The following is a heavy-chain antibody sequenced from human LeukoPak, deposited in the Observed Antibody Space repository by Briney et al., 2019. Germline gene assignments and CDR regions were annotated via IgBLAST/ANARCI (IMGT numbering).Heavy chain of an antibody. V-gene: IGHV3-21*01. J-gene: IGHJ4*02. CDR1: GFTFSSYS. CDR3: ASLRYCSSTSCYGDDY. Sequence: GGSLRLSCAASGFTFSSYSMNWVRQAPGKGLEWVSSISSSSSYIYYADSVKGRFTISRDNAKNSLYLQMNSLRAEDTAVYYCASLRYCSSTSCYGDDYWGQGTLVTVSS. CDR2: ISSSSSYI. D-gene: IGHD2-2*01.